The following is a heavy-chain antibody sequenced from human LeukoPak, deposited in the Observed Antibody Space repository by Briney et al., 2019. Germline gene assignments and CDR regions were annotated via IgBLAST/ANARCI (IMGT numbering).Heavy chain of an antibody. CDR2: INPNTGGT. D-gene: IGHD3-9*01. V-gene: IGHV1-2*02. Sequence: GASVKVSCMASGYTFTDYYIHWVRQAPGQGLEWMGWINPNTGGTTYTQKFQGRVAMTRDTSISTAYMELSRLRSDDTALYYCAKEMDDTRAVDPWGQGTLVTVSS. CDR3: AKEMDDTRAVDP. CDR1: GYTFTDYY. J-gene: IGHJ5*02.